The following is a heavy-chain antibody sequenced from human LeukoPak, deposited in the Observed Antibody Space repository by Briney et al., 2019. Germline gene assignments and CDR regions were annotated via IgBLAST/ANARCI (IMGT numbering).Heavy chain of an antibody. D-gene: IGHD3-3*01. CDR2: IKDDGNEQ. V-gene: IGHV3-7*01. CDR3: ARDPYFDAFDM. Sequence: TGGSLRLSCVASGFIFSSYWMSWVRQAPGKGLEWVANIKDDGNEQYYVDSVRGRFTTFRDNAKNSLYLQMNSLRVEGTAMYYCARDPYFDAFDMWGQGTMVTVSS. J-gene: IGHJ3*02. CDR1: GFIFSSYW.